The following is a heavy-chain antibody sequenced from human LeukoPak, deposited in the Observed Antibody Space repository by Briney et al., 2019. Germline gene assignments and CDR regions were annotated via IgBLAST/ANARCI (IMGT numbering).Heavy chain of an antibody. CDR3: AKGPRDYYDSSGYYDY. CDR2: ISWNSGII. Sequence: GRSLRLSCAASGFTFDDYAMHWVRQAPGKGLEWVSGISWNSGIIGYADSVKGRFTISRDNAKNSLYLQMNSLRAEDMALYYCAKGPRDYYDSSGYYDYWGQGTLVTVSS. CDR1: GFTFDDYA. V-gene: IGHV3-9*03. J-gene: IGHJ4*02. D-gene: IGHD3-22*01.